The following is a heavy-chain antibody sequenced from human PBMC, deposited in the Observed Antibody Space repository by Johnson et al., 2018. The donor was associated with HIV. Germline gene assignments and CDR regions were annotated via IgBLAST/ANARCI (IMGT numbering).Heavy chain of an antibody. V-gene: IGHV3-33*06. CDR1: GFTFSSYG. CDR2: IWDDGSNK. CDR3: AKVPGIGPSDAFDI. J-gene: IGHJ3*02. D-gene: IGHD3-16*01. Sequence: QVQLLESGGGVVQPGRSLRLSCAASGFTFSSYGMHWVRQAPGKGLEWVAVIWDDGSNKYYADSVKGRFTISRDNSKNTLYLQMNSLRAEDTAVYYCAKVPGIGPSDAFDIWGQGTMVTVSS.